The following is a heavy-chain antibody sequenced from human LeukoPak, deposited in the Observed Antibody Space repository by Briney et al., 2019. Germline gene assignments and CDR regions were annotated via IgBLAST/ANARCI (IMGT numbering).Heavy chain of an antibody. CDR2: IRYDGEKK. Sequence: PGGSQRLSCVASGLAFSSYGMHWVRQPPGKGLEWVTFIRYDGEKKHYVDSVKGRFTISRDNSKNTLYLQINNLRPEDTAVYYCATTVLGRADWLDPWGLGTLVTVSS. V-gene: IGHV3-30*02. CDR3: ATTVLGRADWLDP. D-gene: IGHD7-27*01. CDR1: GLAFSSYG. J-gene: IGHJ5*02.